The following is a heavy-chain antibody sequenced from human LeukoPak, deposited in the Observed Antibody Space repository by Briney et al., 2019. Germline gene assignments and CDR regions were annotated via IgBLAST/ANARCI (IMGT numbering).Heavy chain of an antibody. CDR3: ARVSCSSTSCSHAFDI. V-gene: IGHV1-46*03. D-gene: IGHD2-2*01. CDR2: INPRGGST. Sequence: ASVKVSCKASGYTFTSYYMHWVRQAPGQGLEWMGIINPRGGSTSYAQKFQGRVTMTRDTSASTVYMELSSLRSEDTAVYYCARVSCSSTSCSHAFDIWGQGTMVTVSS. J-gene: IGHJ3*02. CDR1: GYTFTSYY.